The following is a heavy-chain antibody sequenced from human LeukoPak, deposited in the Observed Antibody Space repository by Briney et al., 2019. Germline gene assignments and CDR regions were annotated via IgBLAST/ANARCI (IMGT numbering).Heavy chain of an antibody. CDR3: ARELAGHFDY. CDR2: IYYSGST. J-gene: IGHJ4*02. CDR1: GGSISSYY. V-gene: IGHV4-59*12. Sequence: SETLSLTCTVSGGSISSYYWSWIRQPPGKGLEWIGYIYYSGSTNCNPSLKSRVTISVDTSKNQFSLKLRSVTAADTAVYYCARELAGHFDYWGQGTLATVSS.